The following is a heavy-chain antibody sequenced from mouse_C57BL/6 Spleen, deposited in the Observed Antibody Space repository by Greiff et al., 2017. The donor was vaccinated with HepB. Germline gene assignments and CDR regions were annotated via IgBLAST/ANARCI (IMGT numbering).Heavy chain of an antibody. CDR2: IDPENGDT. Sequence: EVQLKQSGAELVRPGASVKLSCTASGFNIKDDYMHWVKQRPEQGLEWIGWIDPENGDTEYASKFQGKATITADTSSNTAYLQLSSLTSEDTAVYYCTTLDYYGSSPWAYWGQGTLVTVSA. CDR1: GFNIKDDY. CDR3: TTLDYYGSSPWAY. J-gene: IGHJ3*01. D-gene: IGHD1-1*01. V-gene: IGHV14-4*01.